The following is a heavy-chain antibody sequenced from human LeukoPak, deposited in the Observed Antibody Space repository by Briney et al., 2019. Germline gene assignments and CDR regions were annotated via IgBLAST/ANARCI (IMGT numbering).Heavy chain of an antibody. Sequence: PSETLSLTCTVSGGSISSSSYYWSWIRQPAGKGLEWIGRIYTSGSTNYNPSLKSRVTMSVDTSKNQFSLKLSSVTAADTAVYYCARANPWFDPWGQGTLVTVSS. CDR3: ARANPWFDP. V-gene: IGHV4-61*02. CDR2: IYTSGST. CDR1: GGSISSSSYY. J-gene: IGHJ5*02. D-gene: IGHD1-14*01.